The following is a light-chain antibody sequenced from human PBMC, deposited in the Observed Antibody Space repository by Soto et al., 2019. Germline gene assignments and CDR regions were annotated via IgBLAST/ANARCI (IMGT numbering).Light chain of an antibody. Sequence: DIQMTQSPSSVSASVGDRVTITCRASQNIDKWIAWYQQKPGKAPKLLIYAASSLRGGVPSRFSGSGSGKDFTLTISSRQPEDFATYSCQHARSFPITFGQGTRLE. CDR3: QHARSFPIT. V-gene: IGKV1-12*01. CDR2: AAS. J-gene: IGKJ5*01. CDR1: QNIDKW.